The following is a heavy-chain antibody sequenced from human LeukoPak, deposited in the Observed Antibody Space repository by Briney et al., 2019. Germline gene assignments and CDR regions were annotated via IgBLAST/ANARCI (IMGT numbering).Heavy chain of an antibody. CDR2: ISSSNHYI. CDR1: GFTFSTYT. J-gene: IGHJ4*02. CDR3: ARGRPLDTALVLDY. V-gene: IGHV3-21*01. D-gene: IGHD5-18*01. Sequence: PGGSLRLSCAASGFTFSTYTMNWVRQAPGKGLEWVSSISSSNHYIYYGDSVTGRFTISRDNAKSSLYLQMNSLRAEDTAVYYCARGRPLDTALVLDYWGQGTLVTVPS.